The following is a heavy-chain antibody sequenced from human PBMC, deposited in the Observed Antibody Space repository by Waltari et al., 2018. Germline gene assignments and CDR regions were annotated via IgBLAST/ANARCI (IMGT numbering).Heavy chain of an antibody. Sequence: LVESGGGLVQPGGSLRLSCAASGLTFRSYWMSWVRQAPGKGLEWVANIKQDGSEKYYVDSVKGRFTISRDNAKNSLYLQMNSLRAEDTAVYYCARDRGSQYFFDYWGQGTLVTVSS. CDR1: GLTFRSYW. D-gene: IGHD5-12*01. CDR2: IKQDGSEK. V-gene: IGHV3-7*01. CDR3: ARDRGSQYFFDY. J-gene: IGHJ4*02.